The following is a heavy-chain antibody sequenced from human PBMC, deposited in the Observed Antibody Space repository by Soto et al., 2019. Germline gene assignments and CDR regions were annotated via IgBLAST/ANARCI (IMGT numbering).Heavy chain of an antibody. J-gene: IGHJ6*02. CDR2: ISYDGSNK. CDR1: GFTFSSYG. Sequence: QVQLVESGGGVVQPGRSLRLSCAASGFTFSSYGMHWVRQAPGKGLEWVAVISYDGSNKYYADSVKGRFTISRDNSKNTLYLQMNSLRAEDTAVYYCAKEGEDSNYYYYYGMDVWGQGTTVTVSS. V-gene: IGHV3-30*18. D-gene: IGHD4-4*01. CDR3: AKEGEDSNYYYYYGMDV.